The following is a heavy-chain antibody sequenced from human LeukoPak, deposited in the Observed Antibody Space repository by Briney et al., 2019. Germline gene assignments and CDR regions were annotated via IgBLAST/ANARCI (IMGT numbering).Heavy chain of an antibody. Sequence: SETLSLTCAVYGGSFSGYYWGWIRQPPGKGLEWIGSVYDSGSTYYNPSLKSRGTMSVDTSKNQFSLKLSSVTAADTAIYYCVARLGYCSGTSCYEFDPWGQGTLVTVSS. V-gene: IGHV4-34*01. CDR1: GGSFSGYY. CDR2: VYDSGST. CDR3: VARLGYCSGTSCYEFDP. D-gene: IGHD2-2*01. J-gene: IGHJ5*02.